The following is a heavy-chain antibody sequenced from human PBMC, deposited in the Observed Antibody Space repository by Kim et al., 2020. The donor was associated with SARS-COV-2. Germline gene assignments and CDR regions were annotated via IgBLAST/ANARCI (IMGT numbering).Heavy chain of an antibody. Sequence: GGSLRLSCAASGFTFSSYAMSWVRQAPGKGLEWVSGISGSGGSTYQADSVKGRFTISRDNSKNTLYLQMNSLRAEDTAVYYCGKDQGITIFGVVMVYGMDVWGQGTTVTVSS. D-gene: IGHD3-3*01. CDR1: GFTFSSYA. CDR2: ISGSGGST. V-gene: IGHV3-23*01. CDR3: GKDQGITIFGVVMVYGMDV. J-gene: IGHJ6*02.